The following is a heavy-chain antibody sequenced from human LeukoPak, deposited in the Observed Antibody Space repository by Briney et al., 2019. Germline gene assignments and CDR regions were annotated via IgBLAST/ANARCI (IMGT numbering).Heavy chain of an antibody. CDR3: ARDGDAYCGGDCYIDY. J-gene: IGHJ4*02. V-gene: IGHV4-4*02. D-gene: IGHD2-21*02. CDR2: IYHSGST. Sequence: SGTLSLTCAVSGGSISSSNWWSWVRQPPGKGLEWIGEIYHSGSTNYNPSLKSRVTISVDKSKNQFSLKLSSVTAADTAVYYCARDGDAYCGGDCYIDYWGQGTLVTVSS. CDR1: GGSISSSNW.